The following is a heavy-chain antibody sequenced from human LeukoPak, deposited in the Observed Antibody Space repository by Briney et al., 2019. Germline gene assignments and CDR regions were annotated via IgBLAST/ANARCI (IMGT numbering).Heavy chain of an antibody. J-gene: IGHJ6*04. V-gene: IGHV3-48*03. CDR3: ARIGEDGMDV. Sequence: GGSLRLSCAASGFTSSSYEMNWVRQAPGKGLEWVSYISSSGSTIYYADSVKGRFTISRDNAKNSLYLQMNSLRAEDTAVYYCARIGEDGMDVWGKGTTVTVSS. CDR2: ISSSGSTI. CDR1: GFTSSSYE.